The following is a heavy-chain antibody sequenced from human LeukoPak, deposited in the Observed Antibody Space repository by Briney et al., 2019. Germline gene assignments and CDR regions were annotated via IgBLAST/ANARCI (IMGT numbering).Heavy chain of an antibody. V-gene: IGHV4-34*01. D-gene: IGHD1-26*01. J-gene: IGHJ4*02. CDR1: GGSSSGYY. CDR3: ARGAGLAWEPFDY. CDR2: INHSGST. Sequence: SETLSLTCAVPGGSSSGYYWSWIRERPGKRREWSGEINHSGSTNYDPSLKSRVTISVDTPKNQFTLKLSSVTAADTAVYYCARGAGLAWEPFDYWGQGTLVAVSS.